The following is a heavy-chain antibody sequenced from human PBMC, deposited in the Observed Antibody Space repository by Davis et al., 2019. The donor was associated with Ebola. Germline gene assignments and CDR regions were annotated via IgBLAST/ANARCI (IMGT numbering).Heavy chain of an antibody. Sequence: SETLSLTCNVSGASINSGFFSWSWVRRPAGKGLEWIGHIYTNGITKYNPSLESRVTISLDPSQNQFSLKLDSVTAADTAVYYCARDSDAFDIWGQGTMVTVSS. CDR3: ARDSDAFDI. J-gene: IGHJ3*02. CDR1: GASINSGFFS. V-gene: IGHV4-61*09. CDR2: IYTNGIT.